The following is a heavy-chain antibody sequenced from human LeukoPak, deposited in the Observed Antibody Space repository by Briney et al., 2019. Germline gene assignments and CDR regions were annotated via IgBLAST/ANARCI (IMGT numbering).Heavy chain of an antibody. Sequence: GGSLRPSGAASGFTFSSYAMSWVRQAPGTGLEWVSAISGSGGSTYCADSVKGRFTISRDNSKNTLYLQMNSLRAEDTAVYYCAKDQRRGFLTGFHWDAFDIWGQGTMVTVSS. D-gene: IGHD3-9*01. CDR2: ISGSGGST. V-gene: IGHV3-23*01. CDR1: GFTFSSYA. J-gene: IGHJ3*02. CDR3: AKDQRRGFLTGFHWDAFDI.